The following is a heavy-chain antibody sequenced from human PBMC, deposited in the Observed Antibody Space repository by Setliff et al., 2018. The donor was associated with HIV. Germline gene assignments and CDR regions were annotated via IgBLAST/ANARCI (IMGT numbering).Heavy chain of an antibody. CDR3: ARDRSNWNYGKNYMDA. CDR2: IDHSGST. J-gene: IGHJ6*03. V-gene: IGHV4-34*01. Sequence: PSETLSLTCAVYGGSVSGYYWSWIRQPPGKGLEWIGEIDHSGSTNYNPSLKSRVTISVDTSKNQFSLKLSSVTAADTVVYYCARDRSNWNYGKNYMDAWGKGTTVTVSS. D-gene: IGHD1-7*01. CDR1: GGSVSGYY.